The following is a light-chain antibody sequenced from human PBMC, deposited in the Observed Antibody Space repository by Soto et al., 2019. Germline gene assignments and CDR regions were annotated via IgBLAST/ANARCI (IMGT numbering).Light chain of an antibody. CDR3: QVWDSSSDHPNVV. CDR1: NIGSKS. J-gene: IGLJ2*01. CDR2: DDS. V-gene: IGLV3-21*02. Sequence: SYELTQPPSVSVAPGQTARITCGGNNIGSKSVHWYQQKPGQAPVLVVYDDSDRPLGIPERFSGSNSGNTPTLTISRVEAGDEAGYYCQVWDSSSDHPNVVFGGGTKLTVL.